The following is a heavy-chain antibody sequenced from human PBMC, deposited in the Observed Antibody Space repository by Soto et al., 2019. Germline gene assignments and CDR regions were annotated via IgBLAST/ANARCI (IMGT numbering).Heavy chain of an antibody. Sequence: QLQLQESGPGLVKPSETLSLTCSVSGGSISSSSYYWGWIRQPPGKGLEWIGSIYYSGSIYYNPSLKSRVTISVDTSKIQFSLKLSSLTAAETAVYYCARQSSGWYNWFDPWGQGTLVTVSS. V-gene: IGHV4-39*01. CDR2: IYYSGSI. J-gene: IGHJ5*02. D-gene: IGHD6-19*01. CDR3: ARQSSGWYNWFDP. CDR1: GGSISSSSYY.